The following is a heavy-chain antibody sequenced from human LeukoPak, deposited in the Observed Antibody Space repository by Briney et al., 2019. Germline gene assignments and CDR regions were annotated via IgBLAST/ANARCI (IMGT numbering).Heavy chain of an antibody. J-gene: IGHJ3*02. D-gene: IGHD2-21*02. CDR3: ARSQHIVVVTASRSDAFDI. Sequence: SETLSLTCTVSGGSISSYYWSWIRQPPGKGLEWIGYIYYSGSTNYNPSLKSRVTISVDTSKNQFSLKLSSVTAADTAVYYCARSQHIVVVTASRSDAFDIWGQGTMVTVSS. CDR1: GGSISSYY. V-gene: IGHV4-59*01. CDR2: IYYSGST.